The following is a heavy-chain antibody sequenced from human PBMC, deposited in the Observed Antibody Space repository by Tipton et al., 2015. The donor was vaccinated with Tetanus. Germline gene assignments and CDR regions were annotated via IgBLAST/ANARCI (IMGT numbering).Heavy chain of an antibody. J-gene: IGHJ5*02. V-gene: IGHV4-39*07. D-gene: IGHD6-13*01. Sequence: TLSFTCTVSGGSISSDAHYWTWIRQPPGKGLEWIGEVDDSGSTNYSPSLKSRVTISLDTSKNEFSLTLSSVTAADTAVYYCARGTWLYTSTYHRHWLDPWGQGTLVTVSS. CDR3: ARGTWLYTSTYHRHWLDP. CDR1: GGSISSDAHY. CDR2: VDDSGST.